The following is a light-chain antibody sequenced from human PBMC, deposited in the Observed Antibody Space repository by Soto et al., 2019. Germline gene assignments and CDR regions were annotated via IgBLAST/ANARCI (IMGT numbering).Light chain of an antibody. CDR3: QQSYSSWWT. Sequence: DIQMTQSPSPLPASVGDRVTITFRANQTISNHLNWYQQKPGKAPNLLIYAASSLQSAVPSRFSGSGSGTDFTLTISSLQREDFATYYCQQSYSSWWTFGQGTKVDIK. J-gene: IGKJ1*01. CDR1: QTISNH. V-gene: IGKV1-39*01. CDR2: AAS.